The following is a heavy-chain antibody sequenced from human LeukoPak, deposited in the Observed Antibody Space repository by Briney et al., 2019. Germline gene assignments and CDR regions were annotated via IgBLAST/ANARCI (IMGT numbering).Heavy chain of an antibody. J-gene: IGHJ4*02. CDR2: ISGNDDKT. CDR1: GFTIFTYA. D-gene: IGHD3-16*01. Sequence: GGSLRLSCATSGFTIFTYAMSWVRQSPGKGLEWVSSISGNDDKTYYADSVKGRFTISRDTSKKTLNLQMNSLRGEDTAIYYCARDWGYWGQGTLVAVSS. V-gene: IGHV3-23*01. CDR3: ARDWGY.